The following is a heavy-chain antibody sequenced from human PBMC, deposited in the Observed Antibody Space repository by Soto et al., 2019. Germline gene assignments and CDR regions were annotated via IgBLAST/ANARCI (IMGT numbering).Heavy chain of an antibody. CDR3: ARLGGHCSSSSCFGFYVMDV. V-gene: IGHV4-59*08. J-gene: IGHJ6*02. CDR2: IFDSGRT. Sequence: SETLSLTCTVSGGPISSYYWSWIRQPPGKGLERIGNIFDSGRTNYIPSLKSRVTISVDTSKNHFSLILTSVTAADTAFYYFARLGGHCSSSSCFGFYVMDVWGQGTTVTVS. CDR1: GGPISSYY. D-gene: IGHD2-2*01.